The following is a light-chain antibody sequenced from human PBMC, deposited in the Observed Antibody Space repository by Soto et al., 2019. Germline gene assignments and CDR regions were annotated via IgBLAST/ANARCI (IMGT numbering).Light chain of an antibody. J-gene: IGKJ4*01. CDR2: KAS. CDR3: QQYNSYSSLT. V-gene: IGKV1-5*03. CDR1: PSISSW. Sequence: DIQMTQSPSTLSASVGDRVTITCRASPSISSWLAWYQQKPGKAPKLLIYKASSLESGVPSRFSGSGSGTEFTLTICSLQPDDFATYYCQQYNSYSSLTFGGGTKVDI.